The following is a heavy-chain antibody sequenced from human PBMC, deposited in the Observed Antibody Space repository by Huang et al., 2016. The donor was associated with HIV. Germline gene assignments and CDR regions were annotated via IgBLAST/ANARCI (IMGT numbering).Heavy chain of an antibody. Sequence: QVQLVQSGAEVKKPGSSVKVSCKASGGTFNSQTVSWVRQAPGQGLEWMGGIIPISGTANYAQKFQGRVTITADDSTSTAHMELSSLTSEDTAMYYCERDGGRGYSYGYMDSWGQGTLVTVSS. J-gene: IGHJ1*01. V-gene: IGHV1-69*13. CDR1: GGTFNSQT. CDR3: ERDGGRGYSYGYMDS. D-gene: IGHD5-18*01. CDR2: IIPISGTA.